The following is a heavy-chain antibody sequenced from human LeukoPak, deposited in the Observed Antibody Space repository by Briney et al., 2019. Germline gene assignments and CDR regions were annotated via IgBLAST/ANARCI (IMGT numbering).Heavy chain of an antibody. CDR3: ARELEIAVAGTLGY. CDR1: GFTFSTYD. J-gene: IGHJ4*02. D-gene: IGHD6-19*01. Sequence: PGGSLRLSCAASGFTFSTYDMKWVRQAPGKGLEWVSVIITTGGTTYYAGSVKGRFTISRDHSKNTLYLQMKSLRAEDKAVYYCARELEIAVAGTLGYWGQGTLVTVSS. CDR2: IITTGGTT. V-gene: IGHV3-48*03.